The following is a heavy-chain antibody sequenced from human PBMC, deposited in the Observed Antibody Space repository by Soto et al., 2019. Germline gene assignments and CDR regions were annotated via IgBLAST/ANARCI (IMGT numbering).Heavy chain of an antibody. D-gene: IGHD3-16*01. CDR3: ARDQMRLGGDSYFDY. Sequence: SETLSLTCTVSGGSISSYYWTWIRQPPGKGLEWVGYVYYSGTTYYNPSLKSRVTISVDTSKNQFSLKLKSVTAADTAVYYCARDQMRLGGDSYFDYWGQGTLVTVSS. CDR1: GGSISSYY. V-gene: IGHV4-59*01. J-gene: IGHJ4*02. CDR2: VYYSGTT.